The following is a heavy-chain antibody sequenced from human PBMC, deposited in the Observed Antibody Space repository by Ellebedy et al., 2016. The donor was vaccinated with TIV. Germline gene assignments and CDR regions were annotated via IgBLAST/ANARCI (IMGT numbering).Heavy chain of an antibody. CDR1: GGSFSGYY. J-gene: IGHJ3*02. Sequence: SETLSLTCAVYGGSFSGYYWSWIRQPPGKGLEWIGEINHSGSTNYNPSLKSRVTISVDTPKNQFSLKLSSVTAADTAVYYCARAKSWLQSGAFDIWGQGTTVTVSS. V-gene: IGHV4-34*01. CDR2: INHSGST. D-gene: IGHD5-24*01. CDR3: ARAKSWLQSGAFDI.